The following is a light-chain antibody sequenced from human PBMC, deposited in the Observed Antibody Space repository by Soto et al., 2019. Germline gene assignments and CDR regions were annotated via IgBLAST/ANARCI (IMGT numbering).Light chain of an antibody. Sequence: NFMLTQPHSVSESPGKTVTISCTRSSGSIASNYVQWYQQRPGSAPTTLIYEDDQRPSGVPDRFSGSIDRSSNSASLTISGLKTEDEADYYCQSYDSSNSVVFGGGTKLTVL. J-gene: IGLJ2*01. V-gene: IGLV6-57*04. CDR3: QSYDSSNSVV. CDR2: EDD. CDR1: SGSIASNY.